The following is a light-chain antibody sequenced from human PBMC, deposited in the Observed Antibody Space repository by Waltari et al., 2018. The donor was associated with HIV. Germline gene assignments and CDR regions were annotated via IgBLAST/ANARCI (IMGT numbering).Light chain of an antibody. CDR2: DVS. J-gene: IGLJ2*01. CDR1: SNDVGVFNF. Sequence: HSVPTQPASMSGSLGQSITISCLGSSNDVGVFNFVSWYQQSPDKAPRLVSYDVSNRPSGVSGRFSGSKSGSAASLTISGLQPEDEADYYCCSYSSSGTVLFGGGTRLTVL. CDR3: CSYSSSGTVL. V-gene: IGLV2-14*03.